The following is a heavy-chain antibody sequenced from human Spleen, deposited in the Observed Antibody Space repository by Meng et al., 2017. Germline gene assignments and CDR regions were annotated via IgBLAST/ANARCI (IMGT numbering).Heavy chain of an antibody. CDR3: ARGPTTMAHDFDY. J-gene: IGHJ4*02. CDR1: GGSISSFY. Sequence: SETLSLTCTVSGGSISSFYWNWIRQPPGKGLEWIEYISYSGSTNYNPSLESRATISVDTSQNNLSLKLSSVTAADSAVYYCARGPTTMAHDFDYWGQGTLVTVSS. D-gene: IGHD4-11*01. CDR2: ISYSGST. V-gene: IGHV4-59*12.